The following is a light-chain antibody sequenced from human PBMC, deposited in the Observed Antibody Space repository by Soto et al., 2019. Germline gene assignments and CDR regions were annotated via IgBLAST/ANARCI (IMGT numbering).Light chain of an antibody. V-gene: IGKV3-11*01. CDR1: QSVNHN. CDR2: DTS. J-gene: IGKJ5*01. Sequence: DSVLTQSPATLSSSPGERVTLSCRASQSVNHNLAWYQQKSGQAPRLLIYDTSSRAPGLPARFSGSGTGTDFTLTINSLQPEDFAVDYCHQHNNWSPITFGQGTRLEIK. CDR3: HQHNNWSPIT.